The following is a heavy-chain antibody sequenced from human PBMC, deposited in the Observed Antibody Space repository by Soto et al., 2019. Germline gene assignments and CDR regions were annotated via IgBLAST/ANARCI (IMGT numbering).Heavy chain of an antibody. J-gene: IGHJ6*03. V-gene: IGHV4-34*01. CDR2: INDSGNI. CDR3: ARGLILWFGELSRRGGYYYYMDV. CDR1: GGSFSGYQ. D-gene: IGHD3-10*01. Sequence: QVQLQQWGAGLLKPSETLSLTCAVYGGSFSGYQWSWIRQTPGKGLEWIGEINDSGNINYNPSLKSRVTILMDTPKKQISLNLSSVTAADTAVYYCARGLILWFGELSRRGGYYYYMDVWGTGTTVTVSS.